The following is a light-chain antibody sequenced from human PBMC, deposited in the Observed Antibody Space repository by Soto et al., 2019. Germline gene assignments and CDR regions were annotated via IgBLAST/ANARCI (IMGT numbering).Light chain of an antibody. Sequence: QSVLPQPPSASGTPGQRVTISCSGSSSNIGSNTVNWYQQLPGTAPKLLMYSNNQRPSGVPDRLSGSKSGTSASLAISGLQSEDEADYYCAAWDESLNGFYVFGTGTKVTVL. J-gene: IGLJ1*01. CDR2: SNN. V-gene: IGLV1-44*01. CDR1: SSNIGSNT. CDR3: AAWDESLNGFYV.